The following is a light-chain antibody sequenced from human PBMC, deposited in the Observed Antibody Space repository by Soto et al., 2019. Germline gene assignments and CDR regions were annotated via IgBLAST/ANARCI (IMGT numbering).Light chain of an antibody. Sequence: QSALTQPASVSGSPGQSITISCTGTSSDVGGYNYVSWYQQHPGKAPKLMIYDVCNRPSGVSNRFSGSKSGNTASLTISGLQAEDEADYYCSSYTSSSTLGYVFGTGTKVTVL. J-gene: IGLJ1*01. CDR2: DVC. CDR1: SSDVGGYNY. V-gene: IGLV2-14*01. CDR3: SSYTSSSTLGYV.